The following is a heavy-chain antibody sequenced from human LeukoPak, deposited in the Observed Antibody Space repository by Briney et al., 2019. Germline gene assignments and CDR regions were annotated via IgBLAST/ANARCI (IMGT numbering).Heavy chain of an antibody. CDR2: ISYGGSNK. Sequence: GGSLRLSCAASGFTFSSYWMSWVRQAPGKGLEWVAVISYGGSNKYYADSVKGRFTISRDNSKNTLYLQMNSLRAEDTAVYYCAKDEGDGYNYGRSAFDIWGQGTMVTVSS. CDR1: GFTFSSYW. J-gene: IGHJ3*02. D-gene: IGHD5-24*01. CDR3: AKDEGDGYNYGRSAFDI. V-gene: IGHV3-30*18.